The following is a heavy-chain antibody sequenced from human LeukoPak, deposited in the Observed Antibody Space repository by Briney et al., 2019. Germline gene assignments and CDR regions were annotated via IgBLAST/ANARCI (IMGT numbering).Heavy chain of an antibody. J-gene: IGHJ3*02. D-gene: IGHD2-15*01. CDR1: GYTFTSYG. V-gene: IGHV1-18*01. CDR3: ARAQSIVVVVAAKNAFDI. CDR2: ISAYNGNT. Sequence: ASVKVSCKASGYTFTSYGISWVRQAPGQGLEWMGWISAYNGNTNYAQKLQGRVTMTTDTSTSTAYMELSRLRSDDTAVYYCARAQSIVVVVAAKNAFDIWGQGTMVTVSS.